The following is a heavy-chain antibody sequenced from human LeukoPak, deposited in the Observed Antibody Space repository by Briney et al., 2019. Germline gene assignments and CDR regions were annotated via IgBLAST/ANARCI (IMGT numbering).Heavy chain of an antibody. CDR1: GGSISSYY. J-gene: IGHJ6*03. CDR3: ARAPPVGTDYYYMDV. Sequence: SETLSLTCTVSGGSISSYYWSWIRQPPGEGLEWIGYIYYSGSTNYNPSLKSRVTISVDTSKNQFSLKLSSVTAADTAVYYCARAPPVGTDYYYMDVWGKGTTVTVSS. V-gene: IGHV4-59*01. D-gene: IGHD4-23*01. CDR2: IYYSGST.